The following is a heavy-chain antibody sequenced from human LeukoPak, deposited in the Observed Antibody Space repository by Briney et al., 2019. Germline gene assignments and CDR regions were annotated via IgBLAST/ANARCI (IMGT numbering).Heavy chain of an antibody. V-gene: IGHV1-18*01. D-gene: IGHD2-21*01. J-gene: IGHJ4*02. CDR2: ISAYNGNT. CDR1: GYTFTSYG. Sequence: ASVRVSCKASGYTFTSYGISWVRQAPGQGLEWMGWISAYNGNTTYAQKLQGRVTMTTDTSTSTAYMELRSLRSDDTAVYYCARVKFLRDFDYWGQGTLVTVSS. CDR3: ARVKFLRDFDY.